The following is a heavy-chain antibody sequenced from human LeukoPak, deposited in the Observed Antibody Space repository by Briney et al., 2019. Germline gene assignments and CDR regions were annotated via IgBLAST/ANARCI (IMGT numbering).Heavy chain of an antibody. J-gene: IGHJ4*02. CDR1: GGSISSSSYY. Sequence: KTSETLSLTCTVSGGSISSSSYYWGWIRQPPGKGLEWIGSIYYSGSTYYNPSLKSRVTISVDTSKNQFSLKLSSVTAADTAVYYCARHFSSDWLFPHHFDYWGQGTLVTVSS. CDR2: IYYSGST. V-gene: IGHV4-39*01. CDR3: ARHFSSDWLFPHHFDY. D-gene: IGHD3-9*01.